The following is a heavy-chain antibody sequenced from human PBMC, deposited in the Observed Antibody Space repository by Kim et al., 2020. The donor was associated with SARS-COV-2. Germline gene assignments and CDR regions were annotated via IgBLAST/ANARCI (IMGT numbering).Heavy chain of an antibody. Sequence: SETLSLTCTVSGGSISSSTYYWGWIRQPPGKGLEWIVSIFYSGSTYYNPSLKSRVTIPVDTSKNQFSLKLSSVTAAATAVYYCARDRIRGVSTFLDAFDIWVGGTMLADSS. CDR1: GGSISSSTYY. CDR2: IFYSGST. V-gene: IGHV4-39*07. CDR3: ARDRIRGVSTFLDAFDI. J-gene: IGHJ3*02. D-gene: IGHD3-10*01.